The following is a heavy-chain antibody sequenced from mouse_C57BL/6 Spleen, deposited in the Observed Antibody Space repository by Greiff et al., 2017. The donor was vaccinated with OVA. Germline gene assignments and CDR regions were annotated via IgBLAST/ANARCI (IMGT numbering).Heavy chain of an antibody. CDR2: IWRGGST. CDR1: GFSLTSYG. CDR3: AKNDYYGSSSWFAY. D-gene: IGHD1-1*01. Sequence: VHLVESGPGLVQPSQSLSITCTVSGFSLTSYGVHWVRQSPGKGLEWLGVIWRGGSTDYNAAFMSRLSITKDNSKSQVFFKMNSLQADDTAIYYCAKNDYYGSSSWFAYWGQGTLVTVSA. J-gene: IGHJ3*01. V-gene: IGHV2-5*01.